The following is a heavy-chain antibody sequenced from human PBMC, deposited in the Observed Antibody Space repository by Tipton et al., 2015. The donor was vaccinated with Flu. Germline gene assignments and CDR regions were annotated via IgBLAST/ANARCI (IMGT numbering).Heavy chain of an antibody. CDR3: ARQKGGISSGYYYYFDY. Sequence: LRLSCTVSGGSISSSSYYWGWIRQPPGKGLEWIGSIYYSGSTYYNPSLESRVTISLDTSKKQFSLKLSSVTAADTAVYYCARQKGGISSGYYYYFDYWGQGTLVTVSS. CDR1: GGSISSSSYY. D-gene: IGHD3-22*01. J-gene: IGHJ4*02. CDR2: IYYSGST. V-gene: IGHV4-39*07.